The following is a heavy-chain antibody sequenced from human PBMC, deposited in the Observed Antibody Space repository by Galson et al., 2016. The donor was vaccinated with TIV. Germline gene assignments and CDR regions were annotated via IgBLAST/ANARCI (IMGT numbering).Heavy chain of an antibody. D-gene: IGHD5-18*01. Sequence: SLRLSCAVSGVSFTTYGMHWVRQAPGKGLEWVSSIGGTGGSTYYADSVEGRFIISRDSLKNTVFLQMNSLRAEDTAIYYCAKDRQWIPSSLDYWGQGALVTVSS. J-gene: IGHJ4*02. CDR2: IGGTGGST. CDR3: AKDRQWIPSSLDY. V-gene: IGHV3-23*01. CDR1: GVSFTTYG.